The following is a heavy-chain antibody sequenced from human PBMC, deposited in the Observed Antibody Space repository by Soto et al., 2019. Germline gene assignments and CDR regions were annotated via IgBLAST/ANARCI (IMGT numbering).Heavy chain of an antibody. D-gene: IGHD3-9*01. CDR1: GGTFSSYA. V-gene: IGHV1-69*13. Sequence: SGKVSCKASGGTFSSYAISWVRQAPGQGLEWMGGIIPIFGTANYAQKFQGRVTITADESTSTAYMELSRLRSEDPAVYYCATDYDILTGMSGYYYGMDVWGQGTTVPVSS. J-gene: IGHJ6*02. CDR2: IIPIFGTA. CDR3: ATDYDILTGMSGYYYGMDV.